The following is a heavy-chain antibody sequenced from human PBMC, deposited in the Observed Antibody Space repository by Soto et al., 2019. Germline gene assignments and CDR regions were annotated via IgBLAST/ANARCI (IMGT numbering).Heavy chain of an antibody. CDR1: GGTFSSYA. D-gene: IGHD3-3*01. V-gene: IGHV1-69*13. CDR2: IIPIFGTA. CDR3: ARGIVRFLEWSGLPFEGPAGRERHYYHCGMDV. J-gene: IGHJ6*02. Sequence: SVKVSCKASGGTFSSYAISWVRQAPGQGLEWMGGIIPIFGTANYAQKFQGRVTITADESTSTAYMELSSLRSEDTAVYYCARGIVRFLEWSGLPFEGPAGRERHYYHCGMDVWGQGTTVTVSS.